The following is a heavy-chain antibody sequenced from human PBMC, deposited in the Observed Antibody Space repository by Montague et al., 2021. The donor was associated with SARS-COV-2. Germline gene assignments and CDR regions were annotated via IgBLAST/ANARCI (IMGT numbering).Heavy chain of an antibody. CDR1: GFIFSNYA. Sequence: SLRLSCAASGFIFSNYAMTWVRQAPGKGLEWVSTMSGSGFRRDYADSVKVRFTISRDSSKNTLYLQMNSLRVEDTAVYYCSKDTATIRIAVALMDVWGQGTTVIVSS. CDR3: SKDTATIRIAVALMDV. D-gene: IGHD6-19*01. J-gene: IGHJ6*02. CDR2: MSGSGFRR. V-gene: IGHV3-23*01.